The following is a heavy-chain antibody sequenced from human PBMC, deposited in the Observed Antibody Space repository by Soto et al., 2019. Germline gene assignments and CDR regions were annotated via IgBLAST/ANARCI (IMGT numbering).Heavy chain of an antibody. CDR2: INSGGSTT. CDR3: ARSHYFDSGTYACDV. CDR1: GFTFSTQW. Sequence: EVQLVESGGGLVQPGGSLRLSCAASGFTFSTQWMHWVRQAPWKGLVWVSRINSGGSTTNYADSVKGRFTISRDNAKNTLYLQMNSLRAEDTAVYFCARSHYFDSGTYACDVWGQGTLVTVSS. D-gene: IGHD3-10*01. J-gene: IGHJ3*01. V-gene: IGHV3-74*01.